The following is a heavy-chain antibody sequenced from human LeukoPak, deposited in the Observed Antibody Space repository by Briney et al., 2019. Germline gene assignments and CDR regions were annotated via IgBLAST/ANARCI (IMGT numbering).Heavy chain of an antibody. CDR1: GFTFSSYS. D-gene: IGHD3-10*01. CDR3: ARDEIRTGAFDI. Sequence: GGSLRLSCAASGFTFSSYSMNWVRQAPGKGLEWVSYISGSGNTIYYADSMQGRFTISRDNAENSLYLQMNSLRAEDTAIYYCARDEIRTGAFDIWGQGTMVTVSS. CDR2: ISGSGNTI. V-gene: IGHV3-48*04. J-gene: IGHJ3*02.